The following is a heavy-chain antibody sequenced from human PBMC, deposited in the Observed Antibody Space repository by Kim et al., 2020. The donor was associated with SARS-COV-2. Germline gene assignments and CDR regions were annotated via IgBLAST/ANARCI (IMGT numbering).Heavy chain of an antibody. CDR2: IYYSGST. V-gene: IGHV4-59*01. D-gene: IGHD3-22*01. CDR3: ARGNHYYDSSGYYFDY. CDR1: GGSISSYY. J-gene: IGHJ4*02. Sequence: SETLSLTCTVSGGSISSYYWSWIRQSPGKGLEWIGYIYYSGSTNYNPSLKSRVTISVDTSKNQFSLKLSSVTAADTAVYYCARGNHYYDSSGYYFDYWGQGTLVTVSS.